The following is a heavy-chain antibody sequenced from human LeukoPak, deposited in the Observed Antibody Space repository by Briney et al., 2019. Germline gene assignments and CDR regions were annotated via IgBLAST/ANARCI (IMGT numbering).Heavy chain of an antibody. D-gene: IGHD3-22*01. J-gene: IGHJ5*02. CDR1: GGSISSYY. CDR3: ARDGGHYYDSSGYNWFDP. V-gene: IGHV4-59*01. Sequence: SETLSLTCTVSGGSISSYYWSWIRRPPGKGLEWIGYIYYSGSTNYNPSLKSRVTISVDTSKNQFSLKLSSVTAADTAVYYCARDGGHYYDSSGYNWFDPWGQGTLVTVSS. CDR2: IYYSGST.